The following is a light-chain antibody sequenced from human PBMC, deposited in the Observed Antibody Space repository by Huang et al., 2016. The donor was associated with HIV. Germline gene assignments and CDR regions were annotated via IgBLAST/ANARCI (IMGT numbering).Light chain of an antibody. V-gene: IGKV3-11*01. Sequence: EIVLTQSPGTLSLSPGERATLSCRTSQSVFNYLAWYQQRPGQAPRLLIYDASNRATGIPARFSGSGSGTDFTLTISSLEPEDFAVYYCQQRSAWPRTFGQGTKLEIK. J-gene: IGKJ2*01. CDR3: QQRSAWPRT. CDR1: QSVFNY. CDR2: DAS.